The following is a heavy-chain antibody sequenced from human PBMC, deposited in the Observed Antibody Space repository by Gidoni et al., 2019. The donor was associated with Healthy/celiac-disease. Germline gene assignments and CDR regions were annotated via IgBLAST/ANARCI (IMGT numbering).Heavy chain of an antibody. CDR2: INHSGST. CDR1: GGSFSGYY. Sequence: QVQLQQWGAGLLKPSETLSLTCAVYGGSFSGYYWSWIRQPPGKGLEWIGEINHSGSTNYNPSLKSRVTISVDTSKNQFSLKLSSVTAADTAVYYCARAYTQNYYGSGGRFDPWGQGTLVTVSS. D-gene: IGHD3-10*01. CDR3: ARAYTQNYYGSGGRFDP. V-gene: IGHV4-34*01. J-gene: IGHJ5*02.